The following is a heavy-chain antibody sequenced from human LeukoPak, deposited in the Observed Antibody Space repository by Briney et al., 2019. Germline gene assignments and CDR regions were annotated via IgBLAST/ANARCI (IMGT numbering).Heavy chain of an antibody. CDR3: ARSIRFSADSSGLIYAFDI. D-gene: IGHD3-22*01. CDR2: IYYSGST. Sequence: SSETLSLTCTVSGVSISSGGYYWSWIRQHPGKGLEWIGYIYYSGSTNYNPSLKSRVTISVDTSKNQFSLKLSSVTAADTAVYYCARSIRFSADSSGLIYAFDIWGQGTMVTVSS. J-gene: IGHJ3*02. CDR1: GVSISSGGYY. V-gene: IGHV4-61*08.